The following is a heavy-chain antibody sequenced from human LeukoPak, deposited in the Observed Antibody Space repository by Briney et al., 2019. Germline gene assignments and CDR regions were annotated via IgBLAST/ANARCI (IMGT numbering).Heavy chain of an antibody. CDR1: GGSISRGSSY. CDR2: IYNSGST. D-gene: IGHD3-10*01. CDR3: ARQTFGALYFDS. J-gene: IGHJ4*02. Sequence: SETLSLTFVVSGGSISRGSSYWNWIRQPAGKGLEWMGRIYNSGSTNYNPSLKSRVTISADMPRNQLSLQLTSVTAADTAMYYCARQTFGALYFDSWGQGALVIVSS. V-gene: IGHV4-61*02.